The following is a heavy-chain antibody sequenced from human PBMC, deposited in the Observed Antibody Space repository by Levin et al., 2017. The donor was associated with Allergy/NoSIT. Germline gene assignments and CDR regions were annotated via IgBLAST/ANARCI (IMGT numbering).Heavy chain of an antibody. CDR3: AHSRGSESKVDAFDI. CDR1: GFSLSTSGVG. Sequence: ESGPTLVKPTQTLTLTCTFSGFSLSTSGVGVGWIRQPPGKALEWLALIYWNDDKRYSPSLKSRLTITKDTSKNQVVLTMTNMDPVDTATYYCAHSRGSESKVDAFDIWGQGTMVTVSS. J-gene: IGHJ3*02. V-gene: IGHV2-5*01. D-gene: IGHD3-10*01. CDR2: IYWNDDK.